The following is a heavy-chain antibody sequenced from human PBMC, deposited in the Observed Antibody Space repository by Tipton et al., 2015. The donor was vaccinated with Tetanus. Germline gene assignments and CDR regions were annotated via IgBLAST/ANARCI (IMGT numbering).Heavy chain of an antibody. J-gene: IGHJ4*02. Sequence: SLRLSCEYSGFTFSNSWMTWVRQAPGKWLEWVANMNQDGSEIYYVDSVKGRFTISRDNAKRSLYLQMNSLRAEDTAIYYCARDVFPYSSSDWGQGTLVTVSS. CDR2: MNQDGSEI. D-gene: IGHD6-6*01. CDR3: ARDVFPYSSSD. CDR1: GFTFSNSW. V-gene: IGHV3-7*01.